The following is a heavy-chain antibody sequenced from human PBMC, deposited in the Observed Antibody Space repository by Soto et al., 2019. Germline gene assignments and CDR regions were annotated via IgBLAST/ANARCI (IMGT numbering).Heavy chain of an antibody. Sequence: GESLKISFKASGYIFTSYWIGWVRQMPVKGLEWMGIIYPGDSNTRYRPSFQGQVTISADKSINTASLQWSSLKASDTAIYYCARNREMATLTPDFWGQGTLVTVCS. J-gene: IGHJ4*02. D-gene: IGHD5-12*01. CDR3: ARNREMATLTPDF. V-gene: IGHV5-51*01. CDR1: GYIFTSYW. CDR2: IYPGDSNT.